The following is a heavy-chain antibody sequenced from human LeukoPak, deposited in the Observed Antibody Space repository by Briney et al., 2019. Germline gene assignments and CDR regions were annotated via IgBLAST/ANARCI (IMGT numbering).Heavy chain of an antibody. V-gene: IGHV3-49*04. D-gene: IGHD6-13*01. CDR2: IRSKAYGGTT. CDR1: GFTFGDYA. J-gene: IGHJ3*02. Sequence: GGSLRLSCTASGFTFGDYAMSWVRQAPGKGLEWVGFIRSKAYGGTTEYAASVKGRFTISRDDSKSIAYLQMNSLKTEDTAVYYCTRNRAAAGISAFDIWGQGTMVTVSS. CDR3: TRNRAAAGISAFDI.